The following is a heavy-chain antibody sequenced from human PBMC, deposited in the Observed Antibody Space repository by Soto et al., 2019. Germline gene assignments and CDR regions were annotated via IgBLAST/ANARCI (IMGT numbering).Heavy chain of an antibody. J-gene: IGHJ4*02. V-gene: IGHV3-49*03. D-gene: IGHD2-21*02. CDR2: IRSKAYGGTT. CDR1: GFTFGDYA. CDR3: TRDVLYCGGDCYSEDPWVSFDY. Sequence: GGSLRLSCTASGFTFGDYAMSWFRQAPGKGLEWVGFIRSKAYGGTTEYAASVKGRFTISRDDSKSIAYLQMNSLKTEDTAVYYCTRDVLYCGGDCYSEDPWVSFDYWGQGTLVTVSS.